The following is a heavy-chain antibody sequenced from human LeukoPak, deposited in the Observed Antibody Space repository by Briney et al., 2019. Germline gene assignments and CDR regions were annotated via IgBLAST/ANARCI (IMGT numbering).Heavy chain of an antibody. CDR1: GFTFSSYS. D-gene: IGHD6-13*01. V-gene: IGHV3-21*01. CDR2: ISSSSSYI. J-gene: IGHJ4*02. CDR3: ARCGSSWYVGFDY. Sequence: GGSLRLSCAASGFTFSSYSMNWVRQAPGQGLEWVSSISSSSSYIYYADSVKGRFTISRDNAKNSLYLQMNSLIAEVTAVYYCARCGSSWYVGFDYWGQGTLVTVSS.